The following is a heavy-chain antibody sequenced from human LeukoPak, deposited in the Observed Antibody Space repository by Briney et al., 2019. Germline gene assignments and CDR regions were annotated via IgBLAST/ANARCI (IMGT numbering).Heavy chain of an antibody. CDR2: IWYDGSNE. Sequence: GGSLRLSCAASGFTFSSYGMHWVRQAPGKGLEWVAVIWYDGSNEYYADSVKGRFTISREDAKNSLYLQMNSLGAGDTAVYYCAREVYSDSAYYGMDVWGQGTTVTVSS. V-gene: IGHV3-33*01. CDR1: GFTFSSYG. CDR3: AREVYSDSAYYGMDV. J-gene: IGHJ6*02. D-gene: IGHD4-11*01.